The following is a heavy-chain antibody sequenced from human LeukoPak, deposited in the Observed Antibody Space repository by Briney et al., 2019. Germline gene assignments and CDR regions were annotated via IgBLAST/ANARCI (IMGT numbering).Heavy chain of an antibody. CDR2: INPSGGST. D-gene: IGHD6-19*01. CDR3: ARAPGYSSGWYRDDY. Sequence: GASVKVSCKASGYTFTGYYMHWVRQAPGQGLEWMGIINPSGGSTSYAQKFQGRVTMTRDMSTSTVYMELSSLRSEDTAVYYCARAPGYSSGWYRDDYWGQGTLVTVSS. CDR1: GYTFTGYY. V-gene: IGHV1-46*01. J-gene: IGHJ4*02.